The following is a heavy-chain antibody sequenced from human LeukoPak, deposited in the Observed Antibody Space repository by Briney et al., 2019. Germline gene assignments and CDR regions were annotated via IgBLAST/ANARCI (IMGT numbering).Heavy chain of an antibody. Sequence: GGSLRLSCAASGFTFSSYTMKWVRQAPGKGLEWVSSISSSSSYIYYADSVKGRFTISRDNAKNSLFLQMNSLRAEDTAVYFCARSHGSGSYYNLNDYWGQGTLVTVSS. CDR1: GFTFSSYT. D-gene: IGHD3-10*01. V-gene: IGHV3-21*01. CDR3: ARSHGSGSYYNLNDY. J-gene: IGHJ4*02. CDR2: ISSSSSYI.